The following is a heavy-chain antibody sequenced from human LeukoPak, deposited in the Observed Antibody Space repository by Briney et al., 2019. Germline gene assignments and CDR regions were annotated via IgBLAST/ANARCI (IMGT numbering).Heavy chain of an antibody. Sequence: GGSLRLSCTASGFTFSSYWMSWVRQPPGKGRERVANIRQDGSEKYCVDSVKGGFTTSRDNAKNSLYLQMNSLRADDTAGYYCARAGRIRWGELSLDAFDIWGQGTMVTGSS. D-gene: IGHD3-16*02. CDR1: GFTFSSYW. CDR3: ARAGRIRWGELSLDAFDI. CDR2: IRQDGSEK. J-gene: IGHJ3*02. V-gene: IGHV3-7*01.